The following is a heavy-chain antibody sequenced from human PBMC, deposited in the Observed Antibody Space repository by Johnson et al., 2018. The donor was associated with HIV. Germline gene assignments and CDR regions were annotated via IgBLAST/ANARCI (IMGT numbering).Heavy chain of an antibody. CDR2: INSDGSST. CDR3: ASVGSSGWHAFDV. J-gene: IGHJ3*01. Sequence: VQLVESGGGLVQNGGSLRLSCEASAFSFSDYWMHWVRQAPGKGLVWVSRINSDGSSTSYADSVKGRFTISRDNAKNTLYLQMNSLRAEDTTVYYCASVGSSGWHAFDVWGQGTMVTVSS. V-gene: IGHV3-74*01. CDR1: AFSFSDYW. D-gene: IGHD6-19*01.